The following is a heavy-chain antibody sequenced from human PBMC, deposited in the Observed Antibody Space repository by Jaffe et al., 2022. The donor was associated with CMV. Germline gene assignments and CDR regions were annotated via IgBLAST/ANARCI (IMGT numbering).Heavy chain of an antibody. D-gene: IGHD2-15*01. V-gene: IGHV3-7*03. Sequence: EVQLVESGGGLVQPGGSLRLSCAASGFTFSSYWMSWVRQAPGKGLEWVANIKQDGSEKYYVDSVKGRFTISRDNAKNSLYLQMNSLRAEDTAVYYCARDPPYCSGGSCQDYWGQGTLVTVSS. CDR2: IKQDGSEK. J-gene: IGHJ4*02. CDR3: ARDPPYCSGGSCQDY. CDR1: GFTFSSYW.